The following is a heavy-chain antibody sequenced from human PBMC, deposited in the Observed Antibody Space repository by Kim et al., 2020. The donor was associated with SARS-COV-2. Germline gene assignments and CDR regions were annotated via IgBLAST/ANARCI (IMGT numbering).Heavy chain of an antibody. CDR2: IYYSGSP. CDR3: AKSEGRCGWHHFDY. D-gene: IGHD6-19*01. Sequence: SETLSLTCTVSSDSISSYYCSCIRQLPGKGLEWMGYIYYSGSPNDNPSLNTRFTISWDTSKNQFSLELTSVTDADTACYYCAKSEGRCGWHHFDYCGQG. V-gene: IGHV4-59*03. J-gene: IGHJ4*02. CDR1: SDSISSYY.